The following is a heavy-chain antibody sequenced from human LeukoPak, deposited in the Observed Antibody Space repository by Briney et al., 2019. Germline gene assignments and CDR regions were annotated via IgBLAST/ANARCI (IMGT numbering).Heavy chain of an antibody. Sequence: GGCLRLSCVPSRFSFSDYGIHWVRPAPGKGVEWVAVIWYDGTNKYYGDSVKGRLTIFRKNSKNKLYLQMNSLRAEDTAVYYCAKDRGSYSTTADSWGQGTLVTVSS. D-gene: IGHD1-26*01. V-gene: IGHV3-33*03. CDR3: AKDRGSYSTTADS. J-gene: IGHJ5*01. CDR2: IWYDGTNK. CDR1: RFSFSDYG.